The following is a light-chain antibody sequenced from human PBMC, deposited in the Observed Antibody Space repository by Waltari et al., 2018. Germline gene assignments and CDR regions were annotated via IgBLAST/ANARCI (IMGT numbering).Light chain of an antibody. Sequence: NFMLTQPHSVSESQGKTVTISCTRSSGSIGSNYAQWHQPRPGSSPTTVIYADNQRPSGFPDRCFGSIDSSANSASLTISGLTTEDEADYYCQSYDSSNVVVFGGGTKLTVL. CDR1: SGSIGSNY. J-gene: IGLJ2*01. CDR3: QSYDSSNVVV. CDR2: ADN. V-gene: IGLV6-57*01.